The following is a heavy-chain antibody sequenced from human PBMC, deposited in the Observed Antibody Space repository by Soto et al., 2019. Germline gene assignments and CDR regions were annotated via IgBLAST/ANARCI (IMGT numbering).Heavy chain of an antibody. CDR2: ITSYSGNT. V-gene: IGHV1-18*01. CDR1: GYTFTSYG. J-gene: IGHJ4*02. D-gene: IGHD3-10*01. CDR3: ARTYVSGMSSDY. Sequence: GPGMQKPGASVKVSCKASGYTFTSYGISWVRQAPGQGLEWMGWITSYSGNTNYAQKFQGRVNMTTDTSTSTAYMELRSLRSDDTALYYCARTYVSGMSSDYWGQGTLVTVSS.